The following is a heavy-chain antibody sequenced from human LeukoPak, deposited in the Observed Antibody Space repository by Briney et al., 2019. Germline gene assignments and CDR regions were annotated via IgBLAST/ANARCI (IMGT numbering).Heavy chain of an antibody. CDR1: EFNFRNYW. D-gene: IGHD3-3*01. J-gene: IGHJ4*02. CDR2: IKLDGSEK. V-gene: IGHV3-7*03. Sequence: GGSLRLSCVVSEFNFRNYWMSWVRQAPGKGLEWVANIKLDGSEKNYVDSVKGRFTISRDNTKNSLYLQMNSLRAEDTAVFYCARDQYDTWSRRGNFDSWGQGTLVIVSS. CDR3: ARDQYDTWSRRGNFDS.